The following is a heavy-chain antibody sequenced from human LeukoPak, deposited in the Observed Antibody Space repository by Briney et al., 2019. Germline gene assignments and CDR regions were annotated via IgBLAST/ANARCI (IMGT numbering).Heavy chain of an antibody. Sequence: GGSLRLSCAASGFTFSSYAMHWVRQAPGKGLEWVAVISYDGSNKYYADSVKGRFTISRDDSKNTLYLQVNSLRAEDTAVYYCARDPETYSSGYTFDYWGQGTLVTVSS. CDR2: ISYDGSNK. D-gene: IGHD3-22*01. V-gene: IGHV3-30-3*01. CDR1: GFTFSSYA. CDR3: ARDPETYSSGYTFDY. J-gene: IGHJ4*02.